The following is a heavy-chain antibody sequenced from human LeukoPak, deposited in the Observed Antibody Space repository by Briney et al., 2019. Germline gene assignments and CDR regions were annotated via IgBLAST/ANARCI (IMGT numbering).Heavy chain of an antibody. D-gene: IGHD1-26*01. CDR3: ARVSSPWSPRDAFDI. V-gene: IGHV6-1*01. CDR1: GDSVSSNSAT. CDR2: TYYKSKWYN. Sequence: SQTLSLTCAISGDSVSSNSATWNWIRQSPSRGLEWLGRTYYKSKWYNDYAVSVKSRITIDSDTSKNQFSLQLNSVTPEDTAVYYCARVSSPWSPRDAFDIWGQGTMVTVSS. J-gene: IGHJ3*02.